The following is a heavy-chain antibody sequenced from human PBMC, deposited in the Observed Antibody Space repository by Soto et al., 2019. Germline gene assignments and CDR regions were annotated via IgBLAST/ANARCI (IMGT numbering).Heavy chain of an antibody. Sequence: QVQLQESGPGLVKPSETLSLTCTVANGSINNYYWTWIRQFPGKGLEWIGYVYNKGATNYNTALTDRVTISVDTSKEQFSLKLTSVTAADTAVYFCARDSGGYKSGRYFYYGMDVWGRGTTVTVSS. CDR3: ARDSGGYKSGRYFYYGMDV. D-gene: IGHD5-18*01. CDR2: VYNKGAT. V-gene: IGHV4-59*01. CDR1: NGSINNYY. J-gene: IGHJ6*02.